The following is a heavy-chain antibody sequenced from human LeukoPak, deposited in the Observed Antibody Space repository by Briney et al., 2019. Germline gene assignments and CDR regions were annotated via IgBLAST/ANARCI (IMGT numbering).Heavy chain of an antibody. CDR1: GDSVSNGNYY. CDR2: IYYTGNT. V-gene: IGHV4-61*01. D-gene: IGHD3-10*01. CDR3: ARDVTMVRGVIGSGMDV. Sequence: PSETLSLTCTVSGDSVSNGNYYWSWLRQPPGQPLEWIGYIYYTGNTYYNPSLEGRVTLSVDTSKNQFSLKLSSVTAADTAVYYCARDVTMVRGVIGSGMDVWGQGTTVTVSS. J-gene: IGHJ6*02.